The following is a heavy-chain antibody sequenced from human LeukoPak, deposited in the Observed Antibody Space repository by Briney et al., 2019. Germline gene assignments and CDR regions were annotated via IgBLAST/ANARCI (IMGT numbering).Heavy chain of an antibody. CDR1: GFTFSSYK. D-gene: IGHD3-10*01. CDR3: VGPDSQFDC. V-gene: IGHV3-21*01. CDR2: ISSNSLHI. J-gene: IGHJ4*02. Sequence: GGSLRLSCAASGFTFSSYKMSWVRQAPGKGLEWVSSISSNSLHIFYADSVKGRFTISRDNAKNSLYLQMNNLRAEDTAVYYCVGPDSQFDCWGQGTLVTVSS.